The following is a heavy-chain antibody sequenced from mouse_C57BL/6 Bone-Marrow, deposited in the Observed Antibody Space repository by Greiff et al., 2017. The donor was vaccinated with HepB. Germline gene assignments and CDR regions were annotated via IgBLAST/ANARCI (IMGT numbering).Heavy chain of an antibody. CDR2: INPNNGGT. J-gene: IGHJ2*01. D-gene: IGHD2-3*01. CDR3: ARGGYYRYYFDY. Sequence: EVKLVESGPELVKPGASVKIPCKASGYTFTDYNMDWVKQSHGKSLEWIGDINPNNGGTIYNQKFKGKATLTVDKSSSTAYMELRSLTSEDTAVYYCARGGYYRYYFDYWGQGTTLTVSS. CDR1: GYTFTDYN. V-gene: IGHV1-18*01.